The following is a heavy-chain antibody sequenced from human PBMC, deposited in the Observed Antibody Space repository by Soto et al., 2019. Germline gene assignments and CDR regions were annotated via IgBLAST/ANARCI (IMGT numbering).Heavy chain of an antibody. Sequence: RSETLSLTCTVSGDTITSFSWNWIRQSAGKGLEWIGRISTTGNTHYNPSLESRVTMSLDTSKNQFSLKLTSVTAADTAVYYCEGESGENWSYEAYWGQGTLVTVSS. CDR3: EGESGENWSYEAY. V-gene: IGHV4-4*07. CDR2: ISTTGNT. D-gene: IGHD1-7*01. J-gene: IGHJ4*02. CDR1: GDTITSFS.